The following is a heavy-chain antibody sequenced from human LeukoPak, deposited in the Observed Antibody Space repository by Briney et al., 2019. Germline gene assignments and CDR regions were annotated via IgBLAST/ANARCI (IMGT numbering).Heavy chain of an antibody. CDR2: IYSDGST. Sequence: PGGSLRLSCAASGFIVSGDFMSWVRQAPGKGLEWVSVIYSDGSTYYADSVKGRFTISRDNSKNTLDLQMTGLRAEDTAVYYCATVRGCGGDCYYLDYWGQGTLVTVSS. CDR3: ATVRGCGGDCYYLDY. V-gene: IGHV3-53*01. D-gene: IGHD2-21*02. CDR1: GFIVSGDF. J-gene: IGHJ4*02.